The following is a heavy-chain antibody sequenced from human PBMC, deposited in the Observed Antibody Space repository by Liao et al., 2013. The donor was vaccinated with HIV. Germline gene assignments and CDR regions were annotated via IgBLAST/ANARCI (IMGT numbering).Heavy chain of an antibody. J-gene: IGHJ3*02. V-gene: IGHV4-59*01. CDR3: AKWTGVLNAFNM. CDR2: VHYSGNI. D-gene: IGHD3/OR15-3a*01. CDR1: GDSITSSY. Sequence: QVQLQESGPGLVKSSETLSLTCTVSGDSITSSYWNWIRQPPGERLEWIGYVHYSGNIGYNPSLKSRVTLSVDTSKNQVSLKLSSVTAADSAVYFCAKWTGVLNAFNMWGRGTIGHRLF.